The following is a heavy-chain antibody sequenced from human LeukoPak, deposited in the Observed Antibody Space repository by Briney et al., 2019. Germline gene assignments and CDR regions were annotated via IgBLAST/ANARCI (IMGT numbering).Heavy chain of an antibody. J-gene: IGHJ4*02. CDR3: AKGPSGSGSYYQPHFDY. V-gene: IGHV3-33*06. CDR2: IWYEGSNK. CDR1: GFTLSSYG. D-gene: IGHD3-10*01. Sequence: PGRSMRLSCAASGFTLSSYGMHWVRQAPGKGMGWVAVIWYEGSNKYYADSVKGRLTISGDNSKNTLYLQMNSLGAEDTAVYYCAKGPSGSGSYYQPHFDYWGQGTLVTVSS.